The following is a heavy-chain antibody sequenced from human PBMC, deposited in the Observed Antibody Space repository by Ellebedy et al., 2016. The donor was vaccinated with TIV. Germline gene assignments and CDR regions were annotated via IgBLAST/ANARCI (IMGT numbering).Heavy chain of an antibody. Sequence: MPSETLSLTCTVSGGSISSYYWSWIRQPPGKGLEWIGYIYYSGSTNYNPSLKSRVTISVDTSKNQFSLKLSSVTAADTAVYYCARGKVTLYYYGMDVWGQGTTVTVSS. CDR3: ARGKVTLYYYGMDV. CDR1: GGSISSYY. V-gene: IGHV4-59*01. CDR2: IYYSGST. J-gene: IGHJ6*02.